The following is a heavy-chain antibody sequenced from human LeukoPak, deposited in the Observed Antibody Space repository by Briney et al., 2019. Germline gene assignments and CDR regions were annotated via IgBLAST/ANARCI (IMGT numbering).Heavy chain of an antibody. J-gene: IGHJ6*02. D-gene: IGHD1-26*01. CDR2: IYYSGNT. V-gene: IGHV4-59*01. CDR3: ARDQSSGSSSYYYGMDV. Sequence: SETLSLTCTVSGGSISTYYWSWIRQPPGKGLEWIGYIYYSGNTNYNPSLRSRVTMSLDTSRNQFSLKLTSVTAADTAVYYCARDQSSGSSSYYYGMDVWGLGATVTVSS. CDR1: GGSISTYY.